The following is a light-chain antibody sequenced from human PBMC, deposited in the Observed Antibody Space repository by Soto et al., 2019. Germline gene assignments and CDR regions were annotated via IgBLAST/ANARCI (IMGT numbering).Light chain of an antibody. J-gene: IGKJ2*01. CDR2: GAS. V-gene: IGKV3-20*01. CDR1: QSVSSSY. Sequence: EIVLTQSPGTLSLSPGERATLSCRASQSVSSSYLAWYQQKPGQAPRLLIYGASSRATGIRDRFSGSGSATDFTLTISRLEPEDFAVYYWQQYGSSPYTFGQGTKLEIK. CDR3: QQYGSSPYT.